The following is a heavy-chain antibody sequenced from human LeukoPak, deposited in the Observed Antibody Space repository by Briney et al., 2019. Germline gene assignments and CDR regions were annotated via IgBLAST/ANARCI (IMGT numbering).Heavy chain of an antibody. CDR2: IHRDDRT. CDR3: ATRIF. J-gene: IGHJ4*02. CDR1: GFAVSGDY. D-gene: IGHD3-3*02. V-gene: IGHV3-53*01. Sequence: GGSLRLSCAASGFAVSGDYMSWVRQAPGKGLDWVSIIHRDDRTYYADSAKGRFTISRDISKDTLYLQMNALRAEDTAVYYCATRIFWGQGTLVTVSS.